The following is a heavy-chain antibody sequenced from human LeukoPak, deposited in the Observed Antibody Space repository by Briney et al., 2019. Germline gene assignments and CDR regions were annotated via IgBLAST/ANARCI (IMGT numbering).Heavy chain of an antibody. V-gene: IGHV4-61*01. Sequence: SETLSLTCTVSGGSFSSGSYYWSWIRQPPGKGLEWIGYIYYSGSTNYNPSLKSRVTISVDTSKNQFSLKLSSVTAADTAVYYCARDGVGSSSYYYYYGMDVWGKGTTVTVSS. CDR2: IYYSGST. J-gene: IGHJ6*04. CDR3: ARDGVGSSSYYYYYGMDV. D-gene: IGHD6-13*01. CDR1: GGSFSSGSYY.